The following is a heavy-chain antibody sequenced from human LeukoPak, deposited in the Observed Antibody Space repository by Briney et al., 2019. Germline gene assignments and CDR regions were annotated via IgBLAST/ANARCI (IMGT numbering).Heavy chain of an antibody. Sequence: ASVKVSCKASGYTFTSYGISWVRQAPGQGLEWMGWISAYNGNTNYAQELQGRVTMTTDTSTSTAYMELRSLRSDDTAVYYCARDQPTKLRYFDLRGAFDIWGQGTMVTVSS. J-gene: IGHJ3*02. D-gene: IGHD3-9*01. CDR3: ARDQPTKLRYFDLRGAFDI. CDR1: GYTFTSYG. V-gene: IGHV1-18*01. CDR2: ISAYNGNT.